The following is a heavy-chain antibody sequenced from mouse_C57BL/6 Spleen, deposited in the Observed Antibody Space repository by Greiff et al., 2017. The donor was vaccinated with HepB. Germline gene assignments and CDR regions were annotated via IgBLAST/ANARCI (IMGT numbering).Heavy chain of an antibody. CDR2: ISYDGSN. Sequence: ESGPGLVKPSQSLSLTCSVTGYSITSGYYWNWIRQFPGNKLEWMGYISYDGSNNYNPSLKNRISITRDTSKNQFFLKLNSVTTEDTATYYCAREPPYYGSSYACWYFDVWGTGTTVTVSS. V-gene: IGHV3-6*01. J-gene: IGHJ1*03. D-gene: IGHD1-1*01. CDR1: GYSITSGYY. CDR3: AREPPYYGSSYACWYFDV.